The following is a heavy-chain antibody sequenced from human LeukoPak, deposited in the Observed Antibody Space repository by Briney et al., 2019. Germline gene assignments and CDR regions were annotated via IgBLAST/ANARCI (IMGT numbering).Heavy chain of an antibody. CDR2: ISYDGSSK. CDR3: AREQNFVVVPAAGWFDP. CDR1: GFTFSSYA. Sequence: GRSLRLSCAASGFTFSSYAMHWVRQAPGQGLERVAVISYDGSSKYYADPVKGRFTISRDNSKNTLYLQMNSLRAEDTAVCYCAREQNFVVVPAAGWFDPWGQGTLVTVSS. D-gene: IGHD2-2*01. V-gene: IGHV3-30-3*01. J-gene: IGHJ5*02.